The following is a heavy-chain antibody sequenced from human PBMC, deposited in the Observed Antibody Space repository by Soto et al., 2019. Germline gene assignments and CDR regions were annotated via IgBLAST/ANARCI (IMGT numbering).Heavy chain of an antibody. V-gene: IGHV3-48*03. J-gene: IGHJ4*02. D-gene: IGHD2-2*01. CDR3: VRYCSTTLCNGVATRTFDY. CDR1: RFTFSTYE. Sequence: GGSLRLSCAAARFTFSTYEMNWVRQAPGKGLEWVSYISTSGSTVYYADSVKGRFTISRDNTRNSLYLQMNSLRDEDTALYYCVRYCSTTLCNGVATRTFDYWGQGTLVTVSS. CDR2: ISTSGSTV.